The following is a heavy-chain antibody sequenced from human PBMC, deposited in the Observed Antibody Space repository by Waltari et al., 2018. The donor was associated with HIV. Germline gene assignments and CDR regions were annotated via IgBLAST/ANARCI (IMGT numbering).Heavy chain of an antibody. V-gene: IGHV1-8*01. D-gene: IGHD3-10*01. Sequence: QVQLVQSGAEVKKPGASVKVSCKASGYTFTNYDINWVRPATGQGLEWMGWVNPNRGNTDYAQKFQGRVTMTRNTSIRTVYMELSSLRSEDTAVYYCARGLGGSGSSYDYYFDYWGQGTLLTVSS. CDR3: ARGLGGSGSSYDYYFDY. CDR1: GYTFTNYD. CDR2: VNPNRGNT. J-gene: IGHJ4*02.